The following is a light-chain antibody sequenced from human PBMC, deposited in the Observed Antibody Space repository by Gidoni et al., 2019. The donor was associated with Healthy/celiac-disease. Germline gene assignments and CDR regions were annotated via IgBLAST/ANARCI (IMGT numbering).Light chain of an antibody. CDR2: ENK. V-gene: IGLV1-51*02. CDR3: GTWDSSLLGV. CDR1: SSNIGNNY. J-gene: IGLJ2*01. Sequence: QSVLTQPPSVSAAPGQKVTISCSGSSSNIGNNYVSWYQQLPGTAPKPLIYENKKRPSGIPDRFSGSKSGTSATLGITGLQTGDEADYYCGTWDSSLLGVFGGGTKLTVL.